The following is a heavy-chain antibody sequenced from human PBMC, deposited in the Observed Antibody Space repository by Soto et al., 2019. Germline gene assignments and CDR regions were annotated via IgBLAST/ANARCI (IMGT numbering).Heavy chain of an antibody. D-gene: IGHD3-22*01. V-gene: IGHV4-59*01. CDR2: VYYSGST. J-gene: IGHJ4*02. CDR1: GGSISSYY. Sequence: SATLSLTCTVSGGSISSYYWRWIRQPPGKGLEWIGYVYYSGSTNYNPSLESRVTMSTDTSKNQVSLELRSMTAADSALYYCARGFYDARGYSASFASWGQGTQVTVSS. CDR3: ARGFYDARGYSASFAS.